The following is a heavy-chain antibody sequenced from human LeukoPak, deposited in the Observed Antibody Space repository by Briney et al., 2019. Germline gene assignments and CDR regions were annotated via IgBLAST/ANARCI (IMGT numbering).Heavy chain of an antibody. Sequence: PGGSLRLSCAASGFTFSSYAMHWVRQAPGKGLEWVAVISYDGSNKYYADSVKGRFTISRDNSKNTLYLQMNSLRAEDTAVYYCARDYDFWSGYSPRWDAFDIWGQGTMVTVSS. CDR2: ISYDGSNK. CDR1: GFTFSSYA. D-gene: IGHD3-3*01. V-gene: IGHV3-30-3*01. J-gene: IGHJ3*02. CDR3: ARDYDFWSGYSPRWDAFDI.